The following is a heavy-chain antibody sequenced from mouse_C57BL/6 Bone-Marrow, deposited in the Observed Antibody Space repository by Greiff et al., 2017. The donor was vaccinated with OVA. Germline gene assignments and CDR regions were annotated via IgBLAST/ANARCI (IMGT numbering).Heavy chain of an antibody. Sequence: EVKVVESEGGLVQPGSSMKLSCTASGFTFSDYYMAWVRQVPEKGLEWVANINYDGSSTYYLDSLKSRFIISRDNAKNILYLQMSSLKSEDTATYYCARDPRLYAMDYWGQGTSVTVSS. CDR2: INYDGSST. CDR3: ARDPRLYAMDY. V-gene: IGHV5-16*01. CDR1: GFTFSDYY. J-gene: IGHJ4*01.